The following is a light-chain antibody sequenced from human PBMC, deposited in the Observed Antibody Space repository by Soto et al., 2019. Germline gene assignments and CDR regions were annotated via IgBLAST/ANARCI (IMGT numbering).Light chain of an antibody. Sequence: QSALTQPASVSGSPGQSITISCTGTSSDVGSYNLVSWYQQHPGKAPKLMIYEGNKRPSGVSNRFSGSKSGNTASLTISGLQAEDEADYYCCSYASRDTYVFGTGTKV. CDR2: EGN. J-gene: IGLJ1*01. CDR3: CSYASRDTYV. CDR1: SSDVGSYNL. V-gene: IGLV2-23*01.